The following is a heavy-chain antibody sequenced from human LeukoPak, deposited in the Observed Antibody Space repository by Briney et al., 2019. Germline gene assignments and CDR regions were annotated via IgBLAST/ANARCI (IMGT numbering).Heavy chain of an antibody. V-gene: IGHV4-61*01. J-gene: IGHJ4*02. D-gene: IGHD5-18*01. CDR1: GGSVSSGSYY. CDR2: IYYSGST. Sequence: PSETLSLTCTVSGGSVSSGSYYWSWIRQPPGKGLEWIGYIYYSGSTNYNPSLKSRVTISVDTSKDQFSLKLSSVTAADTAVYYCAREGYRYGRAIDYWGQGTLDTVSS. CDR3: AREGYRYGRAIDY.